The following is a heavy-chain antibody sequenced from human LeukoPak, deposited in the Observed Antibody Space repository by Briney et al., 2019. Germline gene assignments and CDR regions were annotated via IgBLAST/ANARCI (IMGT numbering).Heavy chain of an antibody. D-gene: IGHD3-22*01. V-gene: IGHV1-18*01. CDR2: ISAYNGHT. J-gene: IGHJ1*01. Sequence: ASVKVSCKASGYTFTSYGISWVRQAPGQGLEYMGWISAYNGHTKYAQKFQGRVSMTTDTSTSTAYMEVRSLRADDTAVYYCARDLTHRRNYDNSGYQIVSAFWGQGSLVTVSS. CDR1: GYTFTSYG. CDR3: ARDLTHRRNYDNSGYQIVSAF.